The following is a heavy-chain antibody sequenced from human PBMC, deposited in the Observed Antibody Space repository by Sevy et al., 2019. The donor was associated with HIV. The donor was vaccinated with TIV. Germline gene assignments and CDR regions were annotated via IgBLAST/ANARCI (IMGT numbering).Heavy chain of an antibody. CDR1: GYTFTSYG. J-gene: IGHJ4*02. V-gene: IGHV1-18*04. Sequence: ASVKVSCKASGYTFTSYGISWVRQAPGQGLEWMGWISAYNGNTNYAQKLQGRVTMTTDTSTSTAYMELRSLRSDDTAGYYCARVPYPKYYYDSSGYYYYFDYWGQGTLVTVSS. CDR2: ISAYNGNT. CDR3: ARVPYPKYYYDSSGYYYYFDY. D-gene: IGHD3-22*01.